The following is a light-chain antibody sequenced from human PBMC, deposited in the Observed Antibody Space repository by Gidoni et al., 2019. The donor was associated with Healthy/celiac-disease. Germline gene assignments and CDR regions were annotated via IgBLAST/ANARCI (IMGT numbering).Light chain of an antibody. CDR1: QSVSSSY. J-gene: IGKJ1*01. CDR3: QQYGSSPRT. V-gene: IGKV3-20*01. CDR2: GAS. Sequence: EMVLTQSPGTLSLSPGERATLSCRASQSVSSSYLAWYQQKPGQAPRLLIYGASSRATGTPDRFSGSGSGPDFTLTISRLEPEDFAVYYCQQYGSSPRTFGQGTKVEIQ.